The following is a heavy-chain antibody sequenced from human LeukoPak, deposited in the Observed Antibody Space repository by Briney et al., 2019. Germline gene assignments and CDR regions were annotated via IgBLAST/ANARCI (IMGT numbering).Heavy chain of an antibody. V-gene: IGHV3-23*01. J-gene: IGHJ4*02. CDR3: AKRLLVVGHHDY. D-gene: IGHD3-22*01. CDR2: ISDRDGST. Sequence: PGGTLRLSCAVSGFTFSTYSMSWVRQAPGKGLEWVSTISDRDGSTYYADSVKGRFTISRDNSKNTLYLQMSSLRAEDTAVYYCAKRLLVVGHHDYWGQGTLVTVSS. CDR1: GFTFSTYS.